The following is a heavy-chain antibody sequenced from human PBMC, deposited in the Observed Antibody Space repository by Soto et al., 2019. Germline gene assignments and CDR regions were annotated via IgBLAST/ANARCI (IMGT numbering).Heavy chain of an antibody. D-gene: IGHD2-8*02. CDR1: GFTFVEYG. CDR2: ISWNSGTI. CDR3: AKSTGGTANGMDV. J-gene: IGHJ6*02. V-gene: IGHV3-9*01. Sequence: EVQLVESGGGLVQPGRSLRLSCGASGFTFVEYGMHWVRQAPGKGLEWVSGISWNSGTIGYADSVKGRFTISRDNAKNSLYLQMSSLRAEDTALYYCAKSTGGTANGMDVWGQGTTVTVSS.